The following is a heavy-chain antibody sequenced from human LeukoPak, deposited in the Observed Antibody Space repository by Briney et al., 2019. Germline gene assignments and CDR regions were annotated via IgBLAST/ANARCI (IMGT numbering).Heavy chain of an antibody. CDR3: ARDQYGDYGDAFDI. V-gene: IGHV1-46*01. CDR1: GYTFTSYY. D-gene: IGHD4-17*01. J-gene: IGHJ3*02. Sequence: ASVKVSCKASGYTFTSYYMHWVRQAPGQGLEWMGIINPSGGSTSYAQKFQGRVTMTRDMSTSTVYMELRSLRSDDTAVYYYARDQYGDYGDAFDIWGQGTMVTVSS. CDR2: INPSGGST.